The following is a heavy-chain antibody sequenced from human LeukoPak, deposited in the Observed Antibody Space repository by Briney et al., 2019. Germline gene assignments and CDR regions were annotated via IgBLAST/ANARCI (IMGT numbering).Heavy chain of an antibody. CDR2: IYYSGST. J-gene: IGHJ4*02. D-gene: IGHD3-10*01. V-gene: IGHV4-39*01. Sequence: KASETLSLTCTVSGASISSSDYYWAWIRQPPGKGLEWIGNIYYSGSTYYNPSLKSRVTISVDTSKNQFSLKLSSVTAADTAVYYCARQDYYSGSGDIDYWGQGTVVTVSS. CDR3: ARQDYYSGSGDIDY. CDR1: GASISSSDYY.